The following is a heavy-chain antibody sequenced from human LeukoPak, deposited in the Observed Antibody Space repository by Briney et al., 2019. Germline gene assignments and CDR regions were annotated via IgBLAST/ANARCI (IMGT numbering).Heavy chain of an antibody. Sequence: SQTLSLTCSVSGDYISRDDYYWSWIRQPPGKGLEWIGYILYRGTAYYHPSLKSRVIISVDTSRNEFSLELTSVTAADTAVYYCARFRCAIYYFDRWGQGTLVTVSS. CDR3: ARFRCAIYYFDR. V-gene: IGHV4-30-4*01. J-gene: IGHJ4*02. CDR1: GDYISRDDYY. D-gene: IGHD2-2*02. CDR2: ILYRGTA.